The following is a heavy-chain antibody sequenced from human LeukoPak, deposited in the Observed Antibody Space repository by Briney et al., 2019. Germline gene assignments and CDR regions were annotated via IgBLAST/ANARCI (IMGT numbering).Heavy chain of an antibody. CDR2: ISAYNGNT. J-gene: IGHJ4*02. V-gene: IGHV1-18*04. CDR1: GYTFTGYY. D-gene: IGHD2-15*01. CDR3: ARASYCSDGSCYSDY. Sequence: ASVKVSCKASGYTFTGYYMHWVRQAPGQGLEWMGWISAYNGNTIYAQKVKGRVTMTTDTSTSTDYMELRSLKSDDTAVYYCARASYCSDGSCYSDYWGQGTLVTVSS.